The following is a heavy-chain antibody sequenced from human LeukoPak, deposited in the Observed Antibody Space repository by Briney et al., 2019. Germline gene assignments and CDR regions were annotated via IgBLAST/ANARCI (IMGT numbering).Heavy chain of an antibody. J-gene: IGHJ3*02. CDR2: IWYGGSNK. Sequence: GGSLRLSCAASGFTFSSYGMHWVRQAPGKGLEWVAVIWYGGSNKYYADSVKGRFTISRDNSKNTLYLQMNSLRAEDTAVYYCAREGRRGAFDIWGQGTMVTVSS. CDR3: AREGRRGAFDI. V-gene: IGHV3-33*08. CDR1: GFTFSSYG.